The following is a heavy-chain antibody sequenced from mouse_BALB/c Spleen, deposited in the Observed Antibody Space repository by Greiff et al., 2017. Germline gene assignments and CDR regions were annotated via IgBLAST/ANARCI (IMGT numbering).Heavy chain of an antibody. J-gene: IGHJ4*01. Sequence: VKLVESGPGLVAPSQSLSITCTVSGFSLTSYGVHWVRQPPGKGLEWLGVIWAGGSTNYNSALMSRLSISKDNSKSQVFLKMNSLQTDDTAMYYCARGGSSGYVDYYAMDYWGQGTSVTVSS. CDR2: IWAGGST. V-gene: IGHV2-9*02. D-gene: IGHD3-1*01. CDR1: GFSLTSYG. CDR3: ARGGSSGYVDYYAMDY.